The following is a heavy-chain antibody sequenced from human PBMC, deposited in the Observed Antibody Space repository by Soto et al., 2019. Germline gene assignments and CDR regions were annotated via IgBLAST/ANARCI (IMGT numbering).Heavy chain of an antibody. V-gene: IGHV4-39*01. D-gene: IGHD3-9*01. Sequence: PSETLSLTCTVSGGSISSSSYYWGWIRQPPGKGLEWIGSIYYTGSTYNNPSLKSRVTISVDTSKNQFSLNLRSVTAADTAVYYCARSFYDILTGYYGHYYGMDIWGQGTTVTVSS. CDR1: GGSISSSSYY. CDR3: ARSFYDILTGYYGHYYGMDI. CDR2: IYYTGST. J-gene: IGHJ6*02.